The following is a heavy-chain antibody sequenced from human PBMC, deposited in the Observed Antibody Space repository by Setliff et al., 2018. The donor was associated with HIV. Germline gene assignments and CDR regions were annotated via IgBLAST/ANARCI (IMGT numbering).Heavy chain of an antibody. J-gene: IGHJ4*02. CDR2: ISSSGRTI. V-gene: IGHV3-48*03. CDR1: GFTFSSYE. CDR3: ATRPPTDY. Sequence: GGSLRLSCAASGFTFSSYEMNWVRQAPGKGLEWVSYISSSGRTIYYADSVKGRFTISRDNARNSLFLQMNNLRVEDTAVYYCATRPPTDYWGQGTLVTVS.